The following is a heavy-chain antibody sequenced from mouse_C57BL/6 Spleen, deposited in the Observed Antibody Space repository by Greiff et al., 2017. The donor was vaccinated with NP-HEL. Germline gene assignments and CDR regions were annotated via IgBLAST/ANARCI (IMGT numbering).Heavy chain of an antibody. V-gene: IGHV7-3*01. Sequence: EVMLVESGGGLVQPGGSLSLSCAASGFTFTDYYMSWVRQPPGKALEWLGFIRNKANGYTTEYSVSVKGRFTISRDNSQSILYLQMNALRAEDSTTYYYARSYRLIDYWGQGTTLTVSS. CDR3: ARSYRLIDY. CDR2: IRNKANGYTT. J-gene: IGHJ2*01. D-gene: IGHD1-2*01. CDR1: GFTFTDYY.